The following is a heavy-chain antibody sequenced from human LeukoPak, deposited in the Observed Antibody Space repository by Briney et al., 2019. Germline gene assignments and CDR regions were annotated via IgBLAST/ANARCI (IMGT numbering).Heavy chain of an antibody. CDR2: ISSSSSYI. CDR3: ARAHYGDYDPSFDY. CDR1: GFSFSSYS. D-gene: IGHD4-17*01. Sequence: SGGSLRLSCAASGFSFSSYSMNWVRQAPGKGLEWVSSISSSSSYIYYADSVKGRFTISRDNAKNSLYLQMNSLRAEDTAVYYCARAHYGDYDPSFDYWGQGTLVTVSS. J-gene: IGHJ4*02. V-gene: IGHV3-21*01.